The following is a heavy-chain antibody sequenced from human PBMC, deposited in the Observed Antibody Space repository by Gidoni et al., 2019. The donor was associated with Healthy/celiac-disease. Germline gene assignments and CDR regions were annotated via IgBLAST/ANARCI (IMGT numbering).Heavy chain of an antibody. V-gene: IGHV4-31*03. Sequence: VQLQESGTGLVKPSQTLSITSTVSGGAISSGGYYWSWIRQHPGKGLEWIGYIYYSGSTYYNPSLKSRVTISVDTSKNQFSLKLSSVTAADTAVYYWARERRLGYCSSTSCPSDWFDPWGQGTLVTVSA. J-gene: IGHJ5*02. CDR2: IYYSGST. CDR1: GGAISSGGYY. D-gene: IGHD2-2*01. CDR3: ARERRLGYCSSTSCPSDWFDP.